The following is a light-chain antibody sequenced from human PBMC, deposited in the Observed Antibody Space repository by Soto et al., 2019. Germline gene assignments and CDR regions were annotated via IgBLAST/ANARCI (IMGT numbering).Light chain of an antibody. Sequence: DIQMTQSPSSLSASVGDTVTITCRASQHITNDCAWYQQKAGRAPKCLILLASRLQTGVPSRFSRSGSGTEFTLTISSLQPEDFATYYCLNHNGYPPVFGQGTKVEIK. CDR3: LNHNGYPPV. CDR1: QHITND. CDR2: LAS. V-gene: IGKV1-17*01. J-gene: IGKJ2*01.